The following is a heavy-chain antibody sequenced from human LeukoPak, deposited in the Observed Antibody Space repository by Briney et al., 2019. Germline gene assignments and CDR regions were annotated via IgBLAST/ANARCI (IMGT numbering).Heavy chain of an antibody. V-gene: IGHV1-69*13. Sequence: ASVKVSCKASGGTFSSYAISWVRQAPGQGLEWMGGIIPIFGTANYAQKFQGRVTITPDESTSTAYMELSSLRSEDTAVYYCARDRPVGIVVVPAHGMDVWGQGTTVTVSS. CDR3: ARDRPVGIVVVPAHGMDV. CDR2: IIPIFGTA. CDR1: GGTFSSYA. D-gene: IGHD2-2*01. J-gene: IGHJ6*02.